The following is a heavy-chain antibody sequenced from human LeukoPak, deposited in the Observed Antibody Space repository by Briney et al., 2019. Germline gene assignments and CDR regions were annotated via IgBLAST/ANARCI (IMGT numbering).Heavy chain of an antibody. V-gene: IGHV3-9*01. CDR1: GFTFDDYA. Sequence: PGRSLRLSCAASGFTFDDYAMHWVRQAPGKGLEWVSGISWNSGSIGYADSVKGRFTISRDNAKNSLYLQMNSLRAVDTALYYCAKERDGYNYFDYWGQGTLVTVSS. CDR2: ISWNSGSI. CDR3: AKERDGYNYFDY. J-gene: IGHJ4*02. D-gene: IGHD5-12*01.